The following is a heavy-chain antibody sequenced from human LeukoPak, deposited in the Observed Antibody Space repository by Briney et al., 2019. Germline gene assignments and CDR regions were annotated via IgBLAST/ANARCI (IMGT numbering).Heavy chain of an antibody. CDR1: GFTFSSYE. J-gene: IGHJ5*02. CDR3: ASQAGWLDP. Sequence: GGSLRLSCAASGFTFSSYEMNWVRQAPGKGLQWVSYISNSGSTIYYADSVKGRFTISRDNAKNSLYLQMNSLRAEDTAVYYYASQAGWLDPWGQGTLVTVSS. CDR2: ISNSGSTI. V-gene: IGHV3-48*03.